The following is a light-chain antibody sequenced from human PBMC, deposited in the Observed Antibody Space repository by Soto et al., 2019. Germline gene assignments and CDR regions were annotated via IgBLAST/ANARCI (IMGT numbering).Light chain of an antibody. CDR3: SSYTSSGTLYV. V-gene: IGLV2-14*01. CDR2: DVS. CDR1: SSDVGGYNY. Sequence: QSALTQPASVSGSPGQSITISCTGTSSDVGGYNYVSWYQQHPGKAPKLMIYDVSNRPSGVSNRFSGSKSGTTASLTLSGLRAEDEDDDYCSSYTSSGTLYVFGAGTKLTVL. J-gene: IGLJ1*01.